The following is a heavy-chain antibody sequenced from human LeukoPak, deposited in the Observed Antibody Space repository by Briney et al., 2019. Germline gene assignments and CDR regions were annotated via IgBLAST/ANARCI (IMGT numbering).Heavy chain of an antibody. J-gene: IGHJ4*02. V-gene: IGHV4-31*03. Sequence: PSQTLSLTCTVSGGSISSGGYYWSWIRQHPGKGLEWIGYIYYGGSTYYNPSLKSRVTISVDTSKNQFSLKLSSVTAADTAVYYCARAVGSGSYNFDYWGQGTLVTVSS. CDR2: IYYGGST. D-gene: IGHD3-10*01. CDR1: GGSISSGGYY. CDR3: ARAVGSGSYNFDY.